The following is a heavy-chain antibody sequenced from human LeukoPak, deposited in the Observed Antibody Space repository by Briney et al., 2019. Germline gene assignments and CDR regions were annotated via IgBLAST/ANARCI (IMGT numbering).Heavy chain of an antibody. J-gene: IGHJ5*02. CDR2: LIPILGIA. CDR3: ARGIVVPAGESGSEFDP. Sequence: SVKVSCKASGGTFSSYAISWVRQAPGQGREWMGRLIPILGIANYAQKFQGRVTITADKSTSTAYMELSSLRSEDTAVYYCARGIVVPAGESGSEFDPWGQGTLVTVSS. V-gene: IGHV1-69*04. D-gene: IGHD2-2*01. CDR1: GGTFSSYA.